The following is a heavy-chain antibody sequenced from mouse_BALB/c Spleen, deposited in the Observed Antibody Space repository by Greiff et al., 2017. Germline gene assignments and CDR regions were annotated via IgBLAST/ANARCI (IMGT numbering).Heavy chain of an antibody. V-gene: IGHV5-17*02. CDR1: GFTFSSFG. CDR3: ARDDGYFDY. J-gene: IGHJ2*01. D-gene: IGHD2-3*01. CDR2: ISSGSSTI. Sequence: EVQLQESGGGLVQPGGSRKLSCAASGFTFSSFGMHWVRQAPEKGLEWVAYISSGSSTIYYADTVKGRFTISRDNPKNTLFLQMTSLRSEDTAMYYCARDDGYFDYWGQGTTLTVSS.